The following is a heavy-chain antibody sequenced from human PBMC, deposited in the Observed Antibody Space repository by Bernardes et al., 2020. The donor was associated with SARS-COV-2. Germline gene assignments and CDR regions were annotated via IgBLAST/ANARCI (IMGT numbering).Heavy chain of an antibody. D-gene: IGHD5-18*01. CDR3: AKDPFRRGYSYGFDY. Sequence: GGSLRLSCAATGFSFDDDAMRGVRRVPGKGLEWVSGISWSGGTIGYADSVKGRFTISRDNAKNSLYLQMDSLRTEDTALYYCAKDPFRRGYSYGFDYWGQGTLVIVSS. CDR2: ISWSGGTI. J-gene: IGHJ4*02. CDR1: GFSFDDDA. V-gene: IGHV3-9*01.